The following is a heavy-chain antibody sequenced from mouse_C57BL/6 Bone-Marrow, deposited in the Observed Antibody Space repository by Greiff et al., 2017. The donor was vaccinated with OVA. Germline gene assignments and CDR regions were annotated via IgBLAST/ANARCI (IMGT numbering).Heavy chain of an antibody. V-gene: IGHV3-6*01. J-gene: IGHJ4*01. CDR2: ISYDGSN. CDR3: ARGGYGGDY. D-gene: IGHD2-10*02. Sequence: VQLQQSGPGLVKPSQSLSLTCSVTGYSITSGYYWNWIRQFPGNKLEWMGYISYDGSNNYNPSLKNRISITRDTSKNQFFLKLNSVTTEDTATYYCARGGYGGDYWGQGTSVTVSS. CDR1: GYSITSGYY.